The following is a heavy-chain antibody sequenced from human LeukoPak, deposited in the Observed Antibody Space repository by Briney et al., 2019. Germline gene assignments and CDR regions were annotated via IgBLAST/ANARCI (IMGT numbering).Heavy chain of an antibody. Sequence: GESLRLSCAAYGFTFSKYWMTWVRQAPGKGLEWVANIRGDGSVKYFVDSVKGRFTISRDNAKNSLSLEMSNLRVENTAVYYCSRDANYYDSSRHYFDAFDIWGQGTMVTVSS. CDR2: IRGDGSVK. CDR1: GFTFSKYW. V-gene: IGHV3-7*01. CDR3: SRDANYYDSSRHYFDAFDI. D-gene: IGHD3-22*01. J-gene: IGHJ3*02.